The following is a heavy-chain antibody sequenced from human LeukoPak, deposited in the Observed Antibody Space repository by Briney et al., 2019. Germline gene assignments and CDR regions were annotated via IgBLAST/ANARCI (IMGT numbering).Heavy chain of an antibody. J-gene: IGHJ3*02. CDR3: AKSQGPYSSGWFDAFDI. Sequence: GGSLRLSCAASGFTFSSYAMSWVRQAPGKGLEWVSAISGSGGSTYYADSVKGRFTISRDNSKNTLYLQMNSLRAEDTAVYYCAKSQGPYSSGWFDAFDIWGQGTMVTVSS. CDR1: GFTFSSYA. CDR2: ISGSGGST. D-gene: IGHD6-19*01. V-gene: IGHV3-23*01.